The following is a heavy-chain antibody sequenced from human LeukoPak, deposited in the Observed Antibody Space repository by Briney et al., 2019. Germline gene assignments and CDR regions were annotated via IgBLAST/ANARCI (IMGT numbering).Heavy chain of an antibody. J-gene: IGHJ4*02. V-gene: IGHV3-15*01. CDR2: IKSKTDGGTT. CDR1: GFTFSNAW. D-gene: IGHD3-22*01. Sequence: PGGSLRLSCAASGFTFSNAWMSWARQAPGEGLEWVGRIKSKTDGGTTDYAAPVKGRFTISRDDSKNTLYLQMNSLKTEDTAVYYCTTGLTYYYDSSGYYPIDYWGQGTLVTVSS. CDR3: TTGLTYYYDSSGYYPIDY.